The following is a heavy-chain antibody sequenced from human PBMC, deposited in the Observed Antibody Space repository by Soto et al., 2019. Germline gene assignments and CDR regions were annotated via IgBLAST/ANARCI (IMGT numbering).Heavy chain of an antibody. V-gene: IGHV4-34*01. CDR2: IKHNVSS. CDR1: PGSFSHYY. CDR3: ARGGSSDWQVAFDI. Sequence: SETLSLTCAVYPGSFSHYYWNWIRQSPGKGLEWIGKIKHNVSSNYNPSLRSRVSISMDMSKNQLSLKLSSVTAADTAVYYCARGGSSDWQVAFDIWGQGTMVTVSS. J-gene: IGHJ3*02. D-gene: IGHD6-19*01.